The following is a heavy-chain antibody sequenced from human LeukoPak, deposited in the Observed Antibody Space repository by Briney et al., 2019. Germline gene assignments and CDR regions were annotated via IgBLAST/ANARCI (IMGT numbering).Heavy chain of an antibody. CDR2: ISYDGTVQ. CDR1: GFTFKNYA. D-gene: IGHD6-13*01. V-gene: IGHV3-30-3*01. CDR3: AKDKARAADYYFDY. J-gene: IGHJ4*01. Sequence: GGSLRLSCAASGFTFKNYAMFWVRQAPGKGLEWVAFISYDGTVQYYADSVKGRFTISRDNAKNTLYLQMNSLRAEDTAVYYCAKDKARAADYYFDYWGHGTLVTVSS.